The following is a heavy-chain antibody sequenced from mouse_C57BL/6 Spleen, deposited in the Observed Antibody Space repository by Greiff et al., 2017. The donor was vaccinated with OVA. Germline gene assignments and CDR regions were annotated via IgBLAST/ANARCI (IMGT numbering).Heavy chain of an antibody. Sequence: EVKLMESGGGLVKPGGSLKLSCAASGFTFSDYGMHWVRQAPEQGLEWVAYISSGSSTIHYADTVKGRATITRDNAKNTLFLQMTSLRSEDTDMYYCARLYYYGSSSYWYLDDWGTGTTVTVSS. CDR3: ARLYYYGSSSYWYLDD. V-gene: IGHV5-17*01. J-gene: IGHJ1*03. CDR2: ISSGSSTI. D-gene: IGHD1-1*01. CDR1: GFTFSDYG.